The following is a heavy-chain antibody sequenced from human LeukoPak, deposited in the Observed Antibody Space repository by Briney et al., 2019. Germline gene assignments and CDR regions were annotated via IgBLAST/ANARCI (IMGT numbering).Heavy chain of an antibody. Sequence: SGGSLRLSCAASGFTFSSYAMSWVRQAPGKWLEWVSAISGSGGSTYYADSVKGRFTISRDNSKNTLYLQMNSLRAEDTAVYYCAKVGAPSRYDSNPSSWGQGTLVTVSS. CDR2: ISGSGGST. CDR1: GFTFSSYA. J-gene: IGHJ5*02. D-gene: IGHD3-22*01. CDR3: AKVGAPSRYDSNPSS. V-gene: IGHV3-23*01.